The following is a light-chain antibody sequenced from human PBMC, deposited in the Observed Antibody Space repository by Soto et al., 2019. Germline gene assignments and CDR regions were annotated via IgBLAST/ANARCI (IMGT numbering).Light chain of an antibody. Sequence: EIVLTQSPATLSLSPGERATLSCRASQSVSNSLAWYQQKPGQAPRLLIYDAFTRATGIPARFSGGGSGTDFTLTISSLGPQDFALDYCQQRSNWPPEYTFGQGTKLEIK. CDR2: DAF. CDR1: QSVSNS. V-gene: IGKV3-11*01. CDR3: QQRSNWPPEYT. J-gene: IGKJ2*01.